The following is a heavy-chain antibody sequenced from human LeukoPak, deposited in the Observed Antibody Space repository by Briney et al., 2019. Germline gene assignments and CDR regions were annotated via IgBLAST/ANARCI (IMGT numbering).Heavy chain of an antibody. CDR1: GYTFTGYY. D-gene: IGHD5-18*01. V-gene: IGHV1-8*02. J-gene: IGHJ4*02. Sequence: ASVKVSCKASGYTFTGYYMHWVRQAPGPGLERMGRINPNSGNTGYAQKSQSRVTITRNTSISTAYMELSSLMSEDTAVYYCARGGLDTAMACDYWGQGTLVTVSS. CDR2: INPNSGNT. CDR3: ARGGLDTAMACDY.